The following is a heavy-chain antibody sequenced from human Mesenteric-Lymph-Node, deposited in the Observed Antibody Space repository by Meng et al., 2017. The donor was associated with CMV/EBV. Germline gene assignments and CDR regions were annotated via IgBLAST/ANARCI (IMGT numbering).Heavy chain of an antibody. V-gene: IGHV1-18*01. J-gene: IGHJ4*02. CDR3: ARYVSGWYYFDY. CDR2: ISAYNGNT. D-gene: IGHD6-19*01. CDR1: GYTFTTYG. Sequence: ASVKVSCKTSGYTFTTYGMSWVRQAPGQGLEWMGWISAYNGNTNYAQKLQGRVTMTTDTSTSTAYMELSRLRSDDTAVYYCARYVSGWYYFDYWGQGTLVTVSS.